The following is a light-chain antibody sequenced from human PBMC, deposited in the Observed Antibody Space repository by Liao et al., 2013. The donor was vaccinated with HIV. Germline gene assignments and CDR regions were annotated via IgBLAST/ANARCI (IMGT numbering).Light chain of an antibody. J-gene: IGLJ3*02. CDR2: YDS. CDR1: NIGSKS. V-gene: IGLV3-21*04. Sequence: SYVLTQSPSVSVAPGKTARITCGENNIGSKSVHWYQQRPGQAPVVVIYYDSDRPSGIPERFSGSNSGNTATLTISRVEAGDEADYYCQVWDSSSDLWVFGGGTMLTVL. CDR3: QVWDSSSDLWV.